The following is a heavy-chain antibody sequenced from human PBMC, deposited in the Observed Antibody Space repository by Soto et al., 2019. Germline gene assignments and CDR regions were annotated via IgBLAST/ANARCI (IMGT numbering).Heavy chain of an antibody. D-gene: IGHD6-6*01. CDR1: GGSVRSDGYY. Sequence: PSETLSLTCIVSGGSVRSDGYYWSWIRQPPGKGLEWIGYIYYSGSTKYNPSLKSRVTISVDTSRNHFSLKLSSVTAADTAVYYCARDETSIAADLNWFDPWGQGTLVTVSS. V-gene: IGHV4-61*03. J-gene: IGHJ5*02. CDR3: ARDETSIAADLNWFDP. CDR2: IYYSGST.